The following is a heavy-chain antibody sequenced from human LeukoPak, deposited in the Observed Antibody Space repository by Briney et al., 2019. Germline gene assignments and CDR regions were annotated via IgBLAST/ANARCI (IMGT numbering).Heavy chain of an antibody. V-gene: IGHV4-39*07. CDR2: LYYSGST. CDR3: ARDSPLGDDFWSGYFTSSSNWFDP. CDR1: GGSIRTSSYY. J-gene: IGHJ5*02. D-gene: IGHD3-3*01. Sequence: PSETLSLTCTVSGGSIRTSSYYWGWIRQPPGKGLEWIGSLYYSGSTYYNPSLKSRVTISVDTSKNQFSLKLSSVTAADTAVYYCARDSPLGDDFWSGYFTSSSNWFDPWGQGTLVTVSS.